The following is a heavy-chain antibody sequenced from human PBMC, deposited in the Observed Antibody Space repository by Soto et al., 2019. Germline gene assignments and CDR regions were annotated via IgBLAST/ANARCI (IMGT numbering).Heavy chain of an antibody. CDR1: GGSFSGYY. V-gene: IGHV4-34*01. J-gene: IGHJ6*02. CDR2: INHSGST. CDR3: ARGLVPSAFYGMDV. Sequence: QVQLQQWGAGLLKPSETLSLTCAVYGGSFSGYYWSWIRQPPGKGLEWIGEINHSGSTNYNPSLKSRVTKSVDTSKNQFSLKLSSVTAADTAVYYCARGLVPSAFYGMDVWGQGTTVTVSS. D-gene: IGHD3-3*02.